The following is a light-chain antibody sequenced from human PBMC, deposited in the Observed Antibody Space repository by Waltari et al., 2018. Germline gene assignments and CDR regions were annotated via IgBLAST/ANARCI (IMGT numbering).Light chain of an antibody. CDR3: CSYAGHSTYV. Sequence: QSALTQPASVSGSPGQSITIPFTGTSSDVGNYNLVSWYQQHPGKAPNLMIYEVSQRPSGVSNRFSGSKSGNTASLTISGLQPEDETDYYCCSYAGHSTYVFGTGTKVTVL. CDR2: EVS. V-gene: IGLV2-23*02. CDR1: SSDVGNYNL. J-gene: IGLJ1*01.